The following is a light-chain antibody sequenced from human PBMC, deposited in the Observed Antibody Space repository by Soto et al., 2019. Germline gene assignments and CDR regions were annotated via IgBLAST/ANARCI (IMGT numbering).Light chain of an antibody. CDR3: PQYGRSPPA. CDR2: GAS. J-gene: IGKJ1*01. Sequence: EIVLTQSPGTRSLSPGERATLSCRASQSVSSSYLAWYQQKPGQAPRLLIYGASSRATGIPDRFSGSGSGTDLTLTISRLEPEDFAVYYCPQYGRSPPAFGQGTKVDI. V-gene: IGKV3-20*01. CDR1: QSVSSSY.